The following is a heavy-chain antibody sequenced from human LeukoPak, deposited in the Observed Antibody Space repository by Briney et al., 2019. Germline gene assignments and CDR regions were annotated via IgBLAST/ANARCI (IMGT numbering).Heavy chain of an antibody. Sequence: PSETLSLTCTVSGGSISGGSYYWSWIRQPAGKGLEWIERIYTSGSTNYNPSLKSRVTISVDTSKNQFSLKLSSVTAADTAVYYCARVMYYYDSSGYYGYYFDYWGQGTLVTVSS. CDR2: IYTSGST. CDR3: ARVMYYYDSSGYYGYYFDY. V-gene: IGHV4-61*02. D-gene: IGHD3-22*01. J-gene: IGHJ4*02. CDR1: GGSISGGSYY.